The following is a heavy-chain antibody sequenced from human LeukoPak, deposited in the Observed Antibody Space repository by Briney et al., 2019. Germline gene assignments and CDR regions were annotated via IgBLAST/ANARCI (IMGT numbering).Heavy chain of an antibody. V-gene: IGHV1-2*02. CDR1: GYTFTGSY. CDR2: INPNSGDT. J-gene: IGHJ4*02. Sequence: ASVKVSCKASGYTFTGSYLHWVRQAPGQGLEWMGWINPNSGDTNYAQNFQGRVTMTRDTSITTAYMELSRLRSDGTAVYFCARARGFYSLDYWGQGTLVTVSS. D-gene: IGHD1-26*01. CDR3: ARARGFYSLDY.